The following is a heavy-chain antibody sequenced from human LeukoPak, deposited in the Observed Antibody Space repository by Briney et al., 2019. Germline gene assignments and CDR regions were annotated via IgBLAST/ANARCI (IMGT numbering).Heavy chain of an antibody. CDR2: IYPGDSDT. Sequence: GESLKISCQGSGYRFTSYWIGWVRPIPGKGLEWMGIIYPGDSDTRYSPSFQGQVTISADTSINTAYLQWSSLKASDTAMYYCARHNTVTAKGAWFDPWGQGTLVTVSA. V-gene: IGHV5-51*01. D-gene: IGHD4-17*01. CDR1: GYRFTSYW. CDR3: ARHNTVTAKGAWFDP. J-gene: IGHJ5*02.